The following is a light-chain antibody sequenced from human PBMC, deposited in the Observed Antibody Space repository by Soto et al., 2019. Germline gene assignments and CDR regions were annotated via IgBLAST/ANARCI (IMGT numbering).Light chain of an antibody. CDR3: QKYNSYPWT. Sequence: DIQMTPSPFTLSASVGDRVTITCPASQIISSWLAWYQQKPGKAPKLLIYDASSVESGVPSRCSGSGPGTELTLTTSSLQPDDFATYYCQKYNSYPWTFGQGTKVDIK. CDR1: QIISSW. J-gene: IGKJ1*01. CDR2: DAS. V-gene: IGKV1-5*01.